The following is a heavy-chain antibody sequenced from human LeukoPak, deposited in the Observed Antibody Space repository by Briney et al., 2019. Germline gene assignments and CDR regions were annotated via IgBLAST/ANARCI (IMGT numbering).Heavy chain of an antibody. Sequence: GGSLRLSCAASGFTFSSYWMHWVRQAPGKGLVWVSRINSDGSSTSYADSVKGRFTISRDSATNSLYLQMNDLKAEDTAVYYCARDSDWAFDYWGQGSLVTVSS. CDR3: ARDSDWAFDY. J-gene: IGHJ4*02. D-gene: IGHD3-9*01. V-gene: IGHV3-74*01. CDR1: GFTFSSYW. CDR2: INSDGSST.